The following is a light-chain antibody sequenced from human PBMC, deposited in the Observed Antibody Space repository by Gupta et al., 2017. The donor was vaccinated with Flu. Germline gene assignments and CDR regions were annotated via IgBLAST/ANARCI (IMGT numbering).Light chain of an antibody. Sequence: PAAVSVTTNGRASQTSRDSQSVSSCLAWYHQKPSQAPRLLIYGASTRATGIPARFSGSGSGTEFTLAITSLQSEDLAIYYCHQYYNWRQTFGQGTKLEI. CDR1: QSVSSC. J-gene: IGKJ2*01. CDR3: HQYYNWRQT. CDR2: GAS. V-gene: IGKV3-15*01.